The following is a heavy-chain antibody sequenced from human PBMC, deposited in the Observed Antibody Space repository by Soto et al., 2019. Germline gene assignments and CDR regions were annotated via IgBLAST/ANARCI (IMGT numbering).Heavy chain of an antibody. CDR3: ARISAIGFDY. CDR2: ITGYNGDT. V-gene: IGHV1-18*01. J-gene: IGHJ4*02. CDR1: GYTFTHYG. Sequence: QVQLVQSGAEVKKPGASVKVSCKTSGYTFTHYGITWVRQAPGQGLEWMGWITGYNGDTNYAQNLQGRVTMTTDTSTSTAYMELRSLRSGDTAVYYCARISAIGFDYWGQGTLVTVSS.